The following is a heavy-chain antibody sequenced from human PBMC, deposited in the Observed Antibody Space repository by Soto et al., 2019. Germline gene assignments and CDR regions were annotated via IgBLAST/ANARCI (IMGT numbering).Heavy chain of an antibody. Sequence: SETLSLTCAVYGGSVSVYFWSWMRQPPGKGLEWIGEINHSGTTSYSPSLDSRVTTSVDTSKNQFSLRLSSVTAADTAIYYCARRYCSDSYCSYFDYWGRGTLVTVSS. CDR3: ARRYCSDSYCSYFDY. J-gene: IGHJ4*02. CDR1: GGSVSVYF. CDR2: INHSGTT. V-gene: IGHV4-34*01. D-gene: IGHD2-15*01.